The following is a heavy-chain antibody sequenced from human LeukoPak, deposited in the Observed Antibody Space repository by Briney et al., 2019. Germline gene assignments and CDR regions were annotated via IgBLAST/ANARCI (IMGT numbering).Heavy chain of an antibody. CDR3: ARDVGYSSTYGTFDI. V-gene: IGHV1-2*02. CDR2: INPNSGGT. J-gene: IGHJ3*02. CDR1: GYTFTGYY. Sequence: ASVKVSCKASGYTFTGYYMHWVRQAPGQGPEWMGWINPNSGGTNYAQKFQGRVTMTRDTSISTAYMELSRLRSDDTAVYYCARDVGYSSTYGTFDIWGQGTMVTVSS. D-gene: IGHD6-13*01.